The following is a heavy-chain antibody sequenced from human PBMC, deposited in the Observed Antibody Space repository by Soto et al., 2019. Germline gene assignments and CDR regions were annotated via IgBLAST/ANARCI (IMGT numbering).Heavy chain of an antibody. CDR2: IIPIFGTA. CDR3: ARDRYYGSIFAFDI. J-gene: IGHJ3*02. V-gene: IGHV1-69*13. CDR1: GGTFSSYA. D-gene: IGHD3-10*01. Sequence: ASVKVSCKASGGTFSSYAISWVRQAPGQGLEWMGGIIPIFGTANYAQKFQGRVTITADESTSTAYMELSSLRSEDTAVYYCARDRYYGSIFAFDIWGQGTMVPVSS.